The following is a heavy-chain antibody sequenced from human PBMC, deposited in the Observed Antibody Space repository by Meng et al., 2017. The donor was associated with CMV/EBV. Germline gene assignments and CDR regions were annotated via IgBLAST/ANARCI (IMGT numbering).Heavy chain of an antibody. CDR2: ISAYNGNT. CDR3: ARDEKYSGSPVGAY. Sequence: ASVKVSCKASGYTFTSYGISWVRQAPGQGLEWTGWISAYNGNTNYAQKLQGRVTMTTDTSTSTAYMELRSLRSDDTAVYYCARDEKYSGSPVGAYWGQGTLVTVSS. D-gene: IGHD1-26*01. CDR1: GYTFTSYG. V-gene: IGHV1-18*01. J-gene: IGHJ4*02.